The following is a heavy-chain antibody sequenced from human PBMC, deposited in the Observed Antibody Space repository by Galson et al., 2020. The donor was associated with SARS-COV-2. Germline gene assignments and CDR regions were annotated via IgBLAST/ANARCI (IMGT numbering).Heavy chain of an antibody. CDR2: INHRGST. V-gene: IGHV4-34*01. J-gene: IGHJ4*02. D-gene: IGHD3-22*01. CDR3: SRGTRDITMIVVVMTAVSCHFDL. Sequence: SQASETLSLNCAGYAGSFSDYYWSWIRQPPGRGPEWIGEINHRGSTSYNPSLESRVRTSLHASKKQFSLKLSSVTAADSGLYYCSRGTRDITMIVVVMTAVSCHFDLWGQGSLVTVSS. CDR1: AGSFSDYY.